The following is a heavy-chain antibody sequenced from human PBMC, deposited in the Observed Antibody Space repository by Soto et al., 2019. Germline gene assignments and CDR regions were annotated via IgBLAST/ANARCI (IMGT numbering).Heavy chain of an antibody. CDR2: IYYSGST. V-gene: IGHV4-59*08. J-gene: IGHJ5*02. Sequence: SETLSLTCTVSGGSISSYYWSWIRQPPGKGLEWIGYIYYSGSTNYNPSLKSRVTISVDTSKNQFSLKLSSVTAADTAVYYCARALTGPYWFDPWGQGTLVTVSS. CDR3: ARALTGPYWFDP. CDR1: GGSISSYY. D-gene: IGHD3-9*01.